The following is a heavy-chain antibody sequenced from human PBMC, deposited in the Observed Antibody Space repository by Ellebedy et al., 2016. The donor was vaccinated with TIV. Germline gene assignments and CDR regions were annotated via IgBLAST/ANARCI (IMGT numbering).Heavy chain of an antibody. V-gene: IGHV1-69*04. CDR2: IIPILGIA. Sequence: AASVKVSCKASGGTFSHYAINWVRQAPGQGLEWMGRIIPILGIADYAQKFQGRVTFTADKSTSTAYMELSSLRSEDTAVYYCARWAGSSGSFQGPYDYWGQGTLVAVSS. J-gene: IGHJ4*02. CDR3: ARWAGSSGSFQGPYDY. CDR1: GGTFSHYA. D-gene: IGHD1-26*01.